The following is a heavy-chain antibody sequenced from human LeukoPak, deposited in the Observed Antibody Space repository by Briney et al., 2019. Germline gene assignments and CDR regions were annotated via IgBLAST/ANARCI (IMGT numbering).Heavy chain of an antibody. CDR1: GFTFDDYA. CDR3: AKATPTPC. CDR2: ISWNSGSI. J-gene: IGHJ4*02. V-gene: IGHV3-9*01. Sequence: PGGSLRLSCAASGFTFDDYAMHWVRQAPGKGLEWVSGISWNSGSIGYADSVKGRFTISRDNAKNSLYLQMNSLRAEDTALYYCAKATPTPCWGQGTLVTVSS.